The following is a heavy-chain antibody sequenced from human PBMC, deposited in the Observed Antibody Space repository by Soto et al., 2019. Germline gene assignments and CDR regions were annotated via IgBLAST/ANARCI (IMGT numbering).Heavy chain of an antibody. V-gene: IGHV1-18*03. CDR3: ARDTYGLFDS. CDR1: GYTFTTYG. CDR2: INTNSGNT. J-gene: IGHJ4*02. D-gene: IGHD3-10*01. Sequence: QVQLVQSGAEVKTPGASVKVSCKASGYTFTTYGINWVRQAPGQGLEWMGWINTNSGNTRYPERLQGRVTMTIDTATSTAYMELRSLRSDAMAVYYCARDTYGLFDSWGQETLVTVSS.